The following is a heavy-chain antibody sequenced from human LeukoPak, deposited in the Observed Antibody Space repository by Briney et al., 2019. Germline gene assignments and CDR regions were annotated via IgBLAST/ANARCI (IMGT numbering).Heavy chain of an antibody. CDR2: INSDESST. CDR3: ASANYCSGGSCYSDWFDP. CDR1: RFTFSRYW. V-gene: IGHV3-74*01. Sequence: PLGALRLSCAASRFTFSRYWIRWGRQDPGKGLVWVSRINSDESSTHYADSVKGRFTISRDNAKKTLYLQMNSLRDEDTAVHYCASANYCSGGSCYSDWFDPWGQGTLVTVSS. D-gene: IGHD2-15*01. J-gene: IGHJ5*02.